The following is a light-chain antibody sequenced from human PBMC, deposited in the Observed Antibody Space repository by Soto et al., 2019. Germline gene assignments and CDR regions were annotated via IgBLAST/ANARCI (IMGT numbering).Light chain of an antibody. V-gene: IGKV1-33*01. CDR1: QDIRNY. J-gene: IGKJ2*01. Sequence: DIQMTQSPSSLSASVGDRVTIACQASQDIRNYLNWYQQKPGKAPKLLIYDASNLDTGVPSRFSGSGSGTDFTLTITSLQSEDFAVYFCQQYNNWPPDTFGQGTKLEIK. CDR3: QQYNNWPPDT. CDR2: DAS.